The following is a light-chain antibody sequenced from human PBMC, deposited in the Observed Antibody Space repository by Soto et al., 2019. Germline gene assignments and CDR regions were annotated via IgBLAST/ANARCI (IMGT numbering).Light chain of an antibody. CDR2: KIS. CDR1: RSLVSSNGNTY. Sequence: DIVMTQTPLSSPVTLGQPASISCRSSRSLVSSNGNTYLGWLQQRPGQPPRLLIYKISERFSGVPDRFSGSGAGTDFTLKISRVEAEDVGVYYCMQATELPITFGQGTRLELK. J-gene: IGKJ5*01. V-gene: IGKV2-24*01. CDR3: MQATELPIT.